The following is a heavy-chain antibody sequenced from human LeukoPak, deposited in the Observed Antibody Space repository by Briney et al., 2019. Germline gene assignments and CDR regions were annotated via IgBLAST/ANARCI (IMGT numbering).Heavy chain of an antibody. CDR3: TRVGYIDEGIDY. CDR2: IKQDGSRK. V-gene: IGHV3-7*04. D-gene: IGHD5-24*01. CDR1: GFPFSSYW. J-gene: IGHJ4*02. Sequence: GGSLRLSCVASGFPFSSYWMTWVRQAPGKGLEWVANIKQDGSRKSYVDSMKGRFTISRDNAKNSLYLQMNSLRAEDTAIYYCTRVGYIDEGIDYWGQGTLVTVSS.